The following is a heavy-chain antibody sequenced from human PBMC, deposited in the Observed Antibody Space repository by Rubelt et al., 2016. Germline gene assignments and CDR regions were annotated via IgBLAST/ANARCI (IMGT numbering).Heavy chain of an antibody. J-gene: IGHJ4*02. D-gene: IGHD3-3*01. CDR1: GGSISSSSYY. CDR3: ARHSMPNTIPRPLYFDY. CDR2: IYYSGST. V-gene: IGHV4-39*01. Sequence: QLQLQESGPGLVKPSETLSLTCTVSGGSISSSSYYWGWIRQPPGKGLEWIGSIYYSGSTYYNPSLKRRVTISVDTSKNQCSLKLSSVTAADTAVYYCARHSMPNTIPRPLYFDYWGQGTLVTVSS.